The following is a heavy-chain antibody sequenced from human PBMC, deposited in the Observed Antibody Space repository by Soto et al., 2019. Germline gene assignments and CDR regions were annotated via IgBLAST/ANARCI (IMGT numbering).Heavy chain of an antibody. CDR2: ISYDGSNK. D-gene: IGHD3-3*01. CDR1: GFTFSSYA. Sequence: GGSLRLSCAASGFTFSSYAMHWVRQAPGKGLEWVAVISYDGSNKYYADSVKGRFTISRDNSKNTLYLQMNSLRAEDTAVYYCARDGLVWSDSYEGYYFDYWGQGTLVTVSS. CDR3: ARDGLVWSDSYEGYYFDY. V-gene: IGHV3-30-3*01. J-gene: IGHJ4*02.